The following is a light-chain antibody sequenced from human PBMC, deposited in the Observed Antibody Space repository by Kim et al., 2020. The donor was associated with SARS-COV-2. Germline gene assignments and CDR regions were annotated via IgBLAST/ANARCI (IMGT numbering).Light chain of an antibody. J-gene: IGKJ4*01. Sequence: DLQMTQTPSSVSAYVGDRVTITCRASHDVSTWLTWYQHKPGKAPKLLIYAASCLQSGVPSMFSGSGSGTDFTLTISTLLPEDFATYYCLQTNSFSLTFGGGTRLDI. CDR1: HDVSTW. CDR2: AAS. CDR3: LQTNSFSLT. V-gene: IGKV1-12*01.